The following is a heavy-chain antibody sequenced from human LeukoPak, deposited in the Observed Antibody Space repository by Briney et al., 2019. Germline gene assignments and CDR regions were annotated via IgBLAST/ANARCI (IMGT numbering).Heavy chain of an antibody. D-gene: IGHD3-10*01. V-gene: IGHV3-30*02. CDR1: GFTFSSYG. CDR2: IRYDGSNK. J-gene: IGHJ4*02. CDR3: ARDLLEYYGSGSYYKGY. Sequence: GGSLRLSCAASGFTFSSYGMHWVRQAPGKGLEWVAFIRYDGSNKYYADSVKGRFTISRDNSKNTLYLQMNSLRAEDTAVYYCARDLLEYYGSGSYYKGYWGQGTLVTVSS.